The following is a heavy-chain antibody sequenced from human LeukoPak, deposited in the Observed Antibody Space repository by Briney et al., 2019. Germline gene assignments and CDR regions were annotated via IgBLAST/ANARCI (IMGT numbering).Heavy chain of an antibody. CDR3: AKDSYDFWSGYYGEY. V-gene: IGHV3-23*01. D-gene: IGHD3-3*01. CDR1: GFTFSSYA. CDR2: NSGSGGST. J-gene: IGHJ4*02. Sequence: GGSLRLSCAASGFTFSSYAMSWVRQAPGKGLEWVSANSGSGGSTYYADSVKGRFTISRDNSKNTLYLQMNSLRAEDTAVYYCAKDSYDFWSGYYGEYWGQGTLVTVSS.